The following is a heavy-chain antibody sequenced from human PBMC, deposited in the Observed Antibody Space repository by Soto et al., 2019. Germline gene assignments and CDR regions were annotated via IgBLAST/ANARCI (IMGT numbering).Heavy chain of an antibody. CDR2: IQSGGTT. D-gene: IGHD2-8*01. CDR3: TRDDVHFNGDRYYGVPMDV. V-gene: IGHV3-66*01. Sequence: EVQLVESGGDLVQPGGSLRLSCAASGFSVSSKYMSWVRQAPGKGLEWVSLIQSGGTTYYAGSVKGRFTISRDYSEYTLFLQRNSLRFEVTAVYYCTRDDVHFNGDRYYGVPMDVWGKGTTVTVSA. J-gene: IGHJ6*04. CDR1: GFSVSSKY.